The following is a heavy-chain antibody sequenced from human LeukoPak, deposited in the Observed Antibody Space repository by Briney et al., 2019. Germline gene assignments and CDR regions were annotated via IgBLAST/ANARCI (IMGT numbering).Heavy chain of an antibody. D-gene: IGHD2-15*01. CDR2: MYTSGST. CDR1: GGSINSGNYY. Sequence: SQTLSLTCTVSGGSINSGNYYWRWIRQPAGTGLEWIGRMYTSGSTNYNPSLKSRVSISVDTSKNQFSLKLTSVTAADTAVYYCARYLGYCSGGSCLQWAFDIWGQGTMVTVSS. V-gene: IGHV4-61*02. J-gene: IGHJ3*02. CDR3: ARYLGYCSGGSCLQWAFDI.